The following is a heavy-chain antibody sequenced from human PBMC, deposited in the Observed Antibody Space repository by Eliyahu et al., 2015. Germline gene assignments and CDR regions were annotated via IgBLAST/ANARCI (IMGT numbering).Heavy chain of an antibody. V-gene: IGHV3-64*01. D-gene: IGHD6-19*01. CDR2: ISSNGGST. CDR3: ARTPLAVAGIFFDY. CDR1: GFPFXSYA. J-gene: IGHJ4*02. Sequence: EVQLVESGGGLVQPGGSLXLSCAASGFPFXSYAMHWVRQAPGKGLEYVSAISSNGGSTYYANSVKGRFTISRDNSKNTLYLQMGSLRAEDMAVYYCARTPLAVAGIFFDYWGQGTLVTVSS.